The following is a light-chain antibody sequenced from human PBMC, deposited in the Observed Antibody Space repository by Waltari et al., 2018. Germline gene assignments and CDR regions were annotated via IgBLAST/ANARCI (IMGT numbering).Light chain of an antibody. V-gene: IGKV2-28*01. CDR3: MGALQTAT. CDR2: LGS. J-gene: IGKJ5*01. Sequence: DTVMTLSPFSPSGTLGSPASISCRSSQSLLHSNGYNYLDWYVKKPGQSPQVLIYLGSDRASGVPDRFSSSGSGTDFTLKISRVEAEDVGIYYCMGALQTATFGPGTRLDIK. CDR1: QSLLHSNGYNY.